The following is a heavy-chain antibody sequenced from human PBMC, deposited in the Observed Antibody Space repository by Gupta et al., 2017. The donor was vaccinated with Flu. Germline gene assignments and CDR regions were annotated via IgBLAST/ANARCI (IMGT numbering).Heavy chain of an antibody. J-gene: IGHJ3*02. Sequence: QMQLVQSRPEVKRPGTSVKVACKASEFTFTSAAVQWVRQARGQRIEWIGWIVVGSGVADVAPTFQERVTINRDVSTSTAYMELRGLRSDDSAVYYCAAARFNAADWAFDIWGQGTMVSVSS. D-gene: IGHD2-15*01. CDR2: IVVGSGVA. CDR3: AAARFNAADWAFDI. V-gene: IGHV1-58*01. CDR1: EFTFTSAA.